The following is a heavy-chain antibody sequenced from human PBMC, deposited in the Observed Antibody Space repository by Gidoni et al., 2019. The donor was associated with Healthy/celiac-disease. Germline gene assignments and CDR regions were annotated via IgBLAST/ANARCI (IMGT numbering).Heavy chain of an antibody. V-gene: IGHV3-23*01. CDR3: AKDRADWKTGGVIRY. D-gene: IGHD3-10*01. Sequence: EVQLLESGGGLVQPGGSMRLSCAASGVTLSSYAMSWVRQAPGKGMEWVSAISGSGGSTYSADSVKGRFTISRDNSKNTLYLQMNSLRAEDTAVYYCAKDRADWKTGGVIRYWGQGTLVTVSS. CDR1: GVTLSSYA. J-gene: IGHJ4*02. CDR2: ISGSGGST.